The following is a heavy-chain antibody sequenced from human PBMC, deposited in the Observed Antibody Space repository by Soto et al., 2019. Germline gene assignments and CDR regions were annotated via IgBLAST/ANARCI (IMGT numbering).Heavy chain of an antibody. V-gene: IGHV4-34*01. CDR3: ARGSLYYYYGMDV. J-gene: IGHJ6*02. CDR1: GGSFSGYY. Sequence: SETLSLTCAVYGGSFSGYYWSWIRQPPGKGLEWIGEINHSGSTNYNPSLKSRVTISVDTSKNQFSLKLSSVTAADTAVYYCARGSLYYYYGMDVWGQGTTVTVSS. CDR2: INHSGST.